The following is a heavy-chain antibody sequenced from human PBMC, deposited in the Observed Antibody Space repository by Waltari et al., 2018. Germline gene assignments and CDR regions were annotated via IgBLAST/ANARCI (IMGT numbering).Heavy chain of an antibody. J-gene: IGHJ5*02. CDR1: GYRFGAFF. CDR3: ARVLTSRNRLWLDP. CDR2: IDPKTGDT. V-gene: IGHV1-2*06. Sequence: QALLVQSGAEVKTTGASLQVSCKSSGYRFGAFFLQWLRQAPGQAPEWMERIDPKTGDTTYTQKFQGRLTLTRDTSISTEYMELTNLTPDDTAMYFCARVLTSRNRLWLDPWGQGSLVTVSS. D-gene: IGHD2-2*01.